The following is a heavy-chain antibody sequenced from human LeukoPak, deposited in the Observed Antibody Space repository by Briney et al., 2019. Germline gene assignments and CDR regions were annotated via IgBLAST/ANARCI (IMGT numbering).Heavy chain of an antibody. CDR3: AREIKGIGLDY. J-gene: IGHJ4*02. CDR2: INPSGGST. D-gene: IGHD3/OR15-3a*01. V-gene: IGHV1-46*01. CDR1: GYTFTSYY. Sequence: ASVNVSCKASGYTFTSYYMHWARQAPGQGLEWMGIINPSGGSTSDAQKFQARVTKTKDLSTSTVYMDLSRLRSEDTAVYYCAREIKGIGLDYWGQGTLVTVSS.